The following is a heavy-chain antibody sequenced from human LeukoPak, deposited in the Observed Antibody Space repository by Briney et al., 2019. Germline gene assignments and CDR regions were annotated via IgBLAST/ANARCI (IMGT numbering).Heavy chain of an antibody. CDR1: EFSVGSNY. J-gene: IGHJ4*02. CDR3: ARRRGSYSDDY. V-gene: IGHV3-66*04. CDR2: IYSGGST. D-gene: IGHD1-26*01. Sequence: PGGSLRLSCAASEFSVGSNYMTWVRQAPGKGLEWVSLIYSGGSTYYADSVKGRFTISRDNSKNTLYLQMNSLRAEDTAVYYCARRRGSYSDDYWGQGTLVTVSS.